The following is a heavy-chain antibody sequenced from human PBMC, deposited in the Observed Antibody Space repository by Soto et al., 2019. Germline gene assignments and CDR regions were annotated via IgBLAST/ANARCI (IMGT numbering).Heavy chain of an antibody. J-gene: IGHJ4*02. CDR2: IYYSGST. CDR3: ARGIVVVPAAIEAVDY. Sequence: SETLSLTCTVSCGSISSGDYYWSWIRQPPGKGLEWIGYIYYSGSTYYNPSLKSRVTISVDTSKNQFSLKLSSVTAADTAVYYCARGIVVVPAAIEAVDYWGQGTLVTVSS. CDR1: CGSISSGDYY. V-gene: IGHV4-30-4*01. D-gene: IGHD2-2*01.